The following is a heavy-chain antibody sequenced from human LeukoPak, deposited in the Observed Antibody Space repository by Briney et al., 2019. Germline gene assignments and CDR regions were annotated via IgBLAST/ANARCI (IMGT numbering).Heavy chain of an antibody. CDR2: ISWGSGII. V-gene: IGHV3-9*01. D-gene: IGHD3-3*01. J-gene: IGHJ3*02. CDR1: GFIFDDHG. CDR3: AKDTGSPAVAITMEDNAFDI. Sequence: QPGRSLRLSCAASGFIFDDHGMHWVRQAPGKGLEWVSGISWGSGIIGYADSVKGRFTISRDNAKNSLDLQMESLRAEDTAVYYCAKDTGSPAVAITMEDNAFDIWGQGTMVTVSS.